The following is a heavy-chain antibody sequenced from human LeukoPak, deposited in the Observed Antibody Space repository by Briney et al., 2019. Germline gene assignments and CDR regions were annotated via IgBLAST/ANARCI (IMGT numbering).Heavy chain of an antibody. CDR2: ISYDGDNK. CDR3: APDIVAPTGGY. CDR1: GFSFSSYD. D-gene: IGHD5-12*01. Sequence: GGSLRLSCAAPGFSFSSYDMHWVRQAPGKGLEWVAVISYDGDNKYYVDSVKGRFTISRDNSKNTLYLQMNSLRTEDTAVYYCAPDIVAPTGGYSGQGTLVTVSS. V-gene: IGHV3-30*03. J-gene: IGHJ4*02.